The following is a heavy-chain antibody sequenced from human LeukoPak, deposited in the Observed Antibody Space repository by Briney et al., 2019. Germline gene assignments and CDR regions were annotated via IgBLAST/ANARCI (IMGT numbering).Heavy chain of an antibody. V-gene: IGHV1-18*01. CDR1: GYTFTIYG. CDR3: ARGIIGYYFDY. CDR2: ISAYGNT. J-gene: IGHJ4*02. Sequence: ASLKVSRKTSGYTFTIYGISWVRQAPGQGLEWMGLISAYGNTNYAQNLQGRVPMTTDTSTSTAYMELRSLRSDDTAVYYCARGIIGYYFDYWGQGTLVTVSS. D-gene: IGHD2-15*01.